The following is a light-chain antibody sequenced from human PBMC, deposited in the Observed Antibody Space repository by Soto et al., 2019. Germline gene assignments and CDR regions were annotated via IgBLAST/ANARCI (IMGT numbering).Light chain of an antibody. CDR3: QQYHSYPWT. J-gene: IGKJ1*01. CDR2: DAS. CDR1: QSITTW. V-gene: IGKV1-5*01. Sequence: DIQMTQSPSTLSASVGDRVTITCRASQSITTWLAWYQQKPGTAVKVLIYDASTLGSGVPSRFSGSGSGTECTLTIISQQPEDFATYHCQQYHSYPWTFGQGTKLEVK.